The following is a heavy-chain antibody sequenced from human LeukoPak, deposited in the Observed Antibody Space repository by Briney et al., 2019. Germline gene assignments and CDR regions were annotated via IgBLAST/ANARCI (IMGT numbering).Heavy chain of an antibody. CDR2: IYYSGST. V-gene: IGHV4-61*08. CDR3: ARDRGVGATEGTLFDY. D-gene: IGHD1-26*01. Sequence: SETLSLTCAVSGGSISSGGYSWSWIRQPPGKGLEWIGYIYYSGSTSFNPSLQSRVTISVDMSKIQFSLKLNSVTAADTAIYFCARDRGVGATEGTLFDYWGQGALVTVSS. CDR1: GGSISSGGYS. J-gene: IGHJ4*02.